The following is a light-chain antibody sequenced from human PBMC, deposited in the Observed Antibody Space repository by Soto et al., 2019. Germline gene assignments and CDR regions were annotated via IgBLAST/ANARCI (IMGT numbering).Light chain of an antibody. V-gene: IGKV3-20*01. Sequence: EIVLTQSPGTLSLSPGEGATLSCRASQSVSSSYIAWYQQRPGQTPSLLIYGASTRATGIPDRFSGRGSGTHFTLTISRLEPGDFAVYYCQHFGGTTFTFGQGTRLEMK. J-gene: IGKJ5*01. CDR1: QSVSSSY. CDR2: GAS. CDR3: QHFGGTTFT.